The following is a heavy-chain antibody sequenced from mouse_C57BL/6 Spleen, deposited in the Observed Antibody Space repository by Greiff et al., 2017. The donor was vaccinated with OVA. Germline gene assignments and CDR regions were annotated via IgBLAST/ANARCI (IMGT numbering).Heavy chain of an antibody. V-gene: IGHV1-72*01. J-gene: IGHJ2*01. Sequence: QVQLQQPGAELVKPGASVKLSCKASGYTFTSYWMHWVKQRPGRGLEWIGRFDPNSGGTKYNEKFKSKATLTVDKPSSTAYMQLSSLTSEDSAVYYCARREDYGSSLDYWGQGTTLTVSS. CDR3: ARREDYGSSLDY. D-gene: IGHD1-1*01. CDR1: GYTFTSYW. CDR2: FDPNSGGT.